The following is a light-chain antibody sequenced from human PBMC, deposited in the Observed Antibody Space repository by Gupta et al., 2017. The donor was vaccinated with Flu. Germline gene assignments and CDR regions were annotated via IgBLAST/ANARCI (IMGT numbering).Light chain of an antibody. Sequence: GERATLSCRASQRVGITYLAWYQQKPGQAPRLLIYGASSRATGIPDRFSGSGSGTDFTLTISRLEPEYFAVYYCQQYGRSPTFGQGTKVEIK. CDR1: QRVGITY. J-gene: IGKJ1*01. V-gene: IGKV3-20*01. CDR3: QQYGRSPT. CDR2: GAS.